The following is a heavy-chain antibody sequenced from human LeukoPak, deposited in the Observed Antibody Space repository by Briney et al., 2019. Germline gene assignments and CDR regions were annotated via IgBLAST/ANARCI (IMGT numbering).Heavy chain of an antibody. J-gene: IGHJ4*02. V-gene: IGHV4-38-2*01. Sequence: KPSETLSLTCAVSGYSISSGYYWGWIRQPPGKGLEWIGSIYHSGSTYYNPSLKSRVTISVDTSKNQFSLKLSSVTAADTAVYYCARLYYYDSSGYWGLGTLVTVSS. CDR1: GYSISSGYY. CDR2: IYHSGST. D-gene: IGHD3-22*01. CDR3: ARLYYYDSSGY.